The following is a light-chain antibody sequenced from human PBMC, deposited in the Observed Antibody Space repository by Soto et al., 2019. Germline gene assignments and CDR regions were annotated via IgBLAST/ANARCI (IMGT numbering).Light chain of an antibody. CDR1: QDIRSS. CDR2: AAS. J-gene: IGKJ5*01. CDR3: QEASRIPIT. V-gene: IGKV1-12*01. Sequence: DIQMTQSPSSVSASVGDRVTITCRASQDIRSSLAWYQQRPGKAPNLLIYAASTLQSGVPSRFSGSGSGTDFTLTISYLQAEDFGTYYCQEASRIPITFGQGTRLENK.